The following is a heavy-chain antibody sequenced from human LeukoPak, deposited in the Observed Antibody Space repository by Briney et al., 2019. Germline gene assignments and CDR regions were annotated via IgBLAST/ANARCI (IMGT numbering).Heavy chain of an antibody. Sequence: PGGSLRLSCAASGFTFSDYYMSWIRQAPGKGLEWVSYISSSGSTIYYADSVKGRFTISRDNDKNSLYLQMNSLRAEDTAVYYCARDGRTLGGSYYYYGMDVWGQGTTVTVSS. CDR3: ARDGRTLGGSYYYYGMDV. CDR2: ISSSGSTI. D-gene: IGHD2-15*01. CDR1: GFTFSDYY. J-gene: IGHJ6*02. V-gene: IGHV3-11*01.